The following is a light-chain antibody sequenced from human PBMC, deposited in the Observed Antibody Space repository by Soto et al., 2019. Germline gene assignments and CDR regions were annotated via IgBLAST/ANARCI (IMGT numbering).Light chain of an antibody. V-gene: IGKV3-20*01. CDR2: GAS. CDR3: QQYASSPRT. Sequence: EIVLTQSPGTLSLSPGERATLSCRASQSVGRNYLAWYQQKPGQAPRLLIYGASSRATAIPDRFSGSGSGTDFTLTFSRLEPEDFAVYYCQQYASSPRTFGGGTRLEIK. CDR1: QSVGRNY. J-gene: IGKJ4*01.